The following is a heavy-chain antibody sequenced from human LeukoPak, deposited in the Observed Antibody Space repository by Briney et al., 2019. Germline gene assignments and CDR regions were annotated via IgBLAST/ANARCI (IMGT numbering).Heavy chain of an antibody. CDR2: IYYSGST. J-gene: IGHJ5*02. V-gene: IGHV4-59*01. CDR3: ARYYCSSTSCYTGNWFDP. CDR1: GGSISGYY. Sequence: PSETLSLTCTVSGGSISGYYWSWIRQPPGKGLEWIGYIYYSGSTNYNPSLKSRVTISVDTSKNQFSLKLSSVTAADTAVYYCARYYCSSTSCYTGNWFDPWGQGTLVTVSS. D-gene: IGHD2-2*02.